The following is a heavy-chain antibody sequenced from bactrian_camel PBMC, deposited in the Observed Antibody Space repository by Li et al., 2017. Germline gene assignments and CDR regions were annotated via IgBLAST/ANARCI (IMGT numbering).Heavy chain of an antibody. V-gene: IGHV3S1*01. CDR3: TKDLRATSLPPYLSDT. Sequence: QVQLVESGGGSVQAGGSLRLSCAYSTVTVCMGWVRQAPEKGLEWVSAISSGGGRTYYANSVKGRFTISRDNAKSTLYLQLNSLKAEDTAMYYCTKDLRATSLPPYLSDTWGQGTQVTVS. J-gene: IGHJ4*01. D-gene: IGHD4*01. CDR1: TVTVC. CDR2: ISSGGGRT.